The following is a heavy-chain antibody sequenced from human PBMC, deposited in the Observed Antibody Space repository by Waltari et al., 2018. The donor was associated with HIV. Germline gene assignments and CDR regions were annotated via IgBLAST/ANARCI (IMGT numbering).Heavy chain of an antibody. CDR2: ISSSSRYI. J-gene: IGHJ4*02. Sequence: EVQLVESGGGLVKPGGSLRLSCAASGFTFSSYSMNWVRQAPGKWMGWVSSISSSSRYIYYADSVKGRFTIARDNAKNSLYLQMNSLRAEETAVYYCAGSSSWFDYWGQGTLVTVSS. V-gene: IGHV3-21*01. CDR3: AGSSSWFDY. CDR1: GFTFSSYS. D-gene: IGHD6-13*01.